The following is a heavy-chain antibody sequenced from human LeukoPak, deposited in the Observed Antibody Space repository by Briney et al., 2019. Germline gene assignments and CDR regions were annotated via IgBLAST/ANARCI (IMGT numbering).Heavy chain of an antibody. V-gene: IGHV3-21*01. Sequence: GGSLRLSCAASGFTFSSYSMNWVRQAPGKGLEWVSSISSSSSYIYYADSVKGRFTISRDNAKNSLYLQMNSLRAEDTAVYYCASHSSGWTALGYWGQGTLVTVSS. CDR3: ASHSSGWTALGY. D-gene: IGHD6-19*01. J-gene: IGHJ4*02. CDR2: ISSSSSYI. CDR1: GFTFSSYS.